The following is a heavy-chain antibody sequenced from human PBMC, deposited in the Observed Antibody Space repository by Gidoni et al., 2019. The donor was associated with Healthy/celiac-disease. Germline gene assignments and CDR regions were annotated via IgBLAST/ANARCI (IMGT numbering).Heavy chain of an antibody. D-gene: IGHD6-25*01. CDR3: ARDQRLRRSQQRFDY. CDR1: GYSISSGYY. Sequence: QVQLQESGPGLVKPSETLSLTCTVSGYSISSGYYWGWIRQPPGKGLEWIGSIYHSGSTYYNPSLKSRVTISVDTSKNQFSLKLSSVTAADTAVYYCARDQRLRRSQQRFDYWGQGTLVTVSS. CDR2: IYHSGST. J-gene: IGHJ4*02. V-gene: IGHV4-38-2*02.